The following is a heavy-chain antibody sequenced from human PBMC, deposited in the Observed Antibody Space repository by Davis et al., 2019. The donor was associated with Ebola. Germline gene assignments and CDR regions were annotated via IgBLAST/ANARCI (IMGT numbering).Heavy chain of an antibody. D-gene: IGHD6-13*01. CDR2: INPNSGGT. Sequence: ASVKVSCKASGYTFTDYFIHWVRQAPGQGLEWVGWINPNSGGTNYAQNFRARVTMTRDTSSSTAYMEMSRLRSDDTAVYYCARDAWGEVVDISAALRWFDPWGQGTLVTVSS. V-gene: IGHV1-2*02. J-gene: IGHJ5*02. CDR1: GYTFTDYF. CDR3: ARDAWGEVVDISAALRWFDP.